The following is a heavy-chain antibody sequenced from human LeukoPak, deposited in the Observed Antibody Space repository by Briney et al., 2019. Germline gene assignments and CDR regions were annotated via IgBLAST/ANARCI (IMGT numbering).Heavy chain of an antibody. Sequence: ASVKVSCKASGYTFTSYAMNWVRQAPGQGLEWMGWINTNTGNPTYAQGFTGRFVFSLDTSVSTAYLQISSLKAEDTAVYYCARDFHYYDSSGYYQDAFDIWGQGTLVTVSS. CDR1: GYTFTSYA. D-gene: IGHD3-22*01. J-gene: IGHJ4*02. CDR3: ARDFHYYDSSGYYQDAFDI. V-gene: IGHV7-4-1*02. CDR2: INTNTGNP.